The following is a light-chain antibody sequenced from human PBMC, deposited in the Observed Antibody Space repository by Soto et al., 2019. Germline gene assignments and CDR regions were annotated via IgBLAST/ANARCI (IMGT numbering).Light chain of an antibody. CDR2: STD. J-gene: IGLJ2*01. Sequence: QAVVTQEPSLTVSPGGTVTLTCASSTGAVTSGHYTNWWQQKPGQAPRALIYSTDTKHSWTPARFSGSLLGGKAALTLSGAQPEDEADYYCLLYYGGAVIFGGGTKLTVL. CDR1: TGAVTSGHY. CDR3: LLYYGGAVI. V-gene: IGLV7-43*01.